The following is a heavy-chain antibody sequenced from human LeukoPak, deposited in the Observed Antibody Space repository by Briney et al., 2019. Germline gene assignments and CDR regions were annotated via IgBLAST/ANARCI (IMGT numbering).Heavy chain of an antibody. D-gene: IGHD5-18*01. CDR2: IYYSGST. CDR3: ARDLNGYSYGPYDASDI. Sequence: SETLSLTCTVSGGSISSYYWGWIRQPPGKGLEWIGYIYYSGSTNYNPSLKSRVTISVDTSKNQFSLKLSSATAADTAVYYCARDLNGYSYGPYDASDIWGQGTMVTVSS. CDR1: GGSISSYY. J-gene: IGHJ3*02. V-gene: IGHV4-59*01.